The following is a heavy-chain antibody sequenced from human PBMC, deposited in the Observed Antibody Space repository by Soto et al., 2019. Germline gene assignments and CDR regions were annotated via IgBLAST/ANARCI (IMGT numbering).Heavy chain of an antibody. CDR2: ISADGSNK. CDR1: GFTFSSYG. J-gene: IGHJ1*01. Sequence: PGGSLRLSCAASGFTFSSYGMHWVRQAPGKGLEWVAVISADGSNKYYAHSVKGRFTISRDNSWNTLCLLMNSVRVEDTAVYYCVRDTADDCRGATCYVPLQHWGQGTLVTVSS. D-gene: IGHD2-2*01. CDR3: VRDTADDCRGATCYVPLQH. V-gene: IGHV3-30*03.